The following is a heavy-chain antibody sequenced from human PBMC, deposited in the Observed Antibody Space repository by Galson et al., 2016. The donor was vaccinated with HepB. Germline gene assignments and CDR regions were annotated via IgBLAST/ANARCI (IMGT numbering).Heavy chain of an antibody. CDR3: ARGEWQRFGDMDL. Sequence: SVKVSCKASGGTFTNYAISWVRQAPGQGLEWMGGIVPVSYITTYAQRFQGRVTFTADKSTSTAYMELSSLRSDDTAVYYCARGEWQRFGDMDLWGQGTQVTVSS. D-gene: IGHD5-12*01. CDR2: IVPVSYIT. J-gene: IGHJ4*02. CDR1: GGTFTNYA. V-gene: IGHV1-69*10.